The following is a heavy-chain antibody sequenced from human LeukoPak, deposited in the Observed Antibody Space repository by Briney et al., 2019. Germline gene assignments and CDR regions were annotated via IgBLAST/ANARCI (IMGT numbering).Heavy chain of an antibody. V-gene: IGHV1-18*01. CDR1: GDTFRSYG. D-gene: IGHD3-16*01. Sequence: ASVKVSCKASGDTFRSYGLSWGRQAPGQGLEWMGWISAYTGDTLYAQNLQGRVTMTTDTSTSTAYMELRTLRSDDTAVYFCARLGTDYWGQGTLVVVSS. J-gene: IGHJ4*02. CDR2: ISAYTGDT. CDR3: ARLGTDY.